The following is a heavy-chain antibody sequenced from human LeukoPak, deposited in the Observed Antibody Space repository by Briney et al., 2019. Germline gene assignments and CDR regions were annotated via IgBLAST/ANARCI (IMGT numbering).Heavy chain of an antibody. CDR2: INHSGST. V-gene: IGHV4-34*01. CDR1: GGSFSGYY. Sequence: SETLSLTCAVYGGSFSGYYWSWIRQPPGKGLEWIGEINHSGSTNYNPSLKSRVTISVDTSKHQFSLKLSSVTAADTAVYYCARVSITMVRGAAIDYWGQGTLVTVSS. CDR3: ARVSITMVRGAAIDY. D-gene: IGHD3-10*01. J-gene: IGHJ4*02.